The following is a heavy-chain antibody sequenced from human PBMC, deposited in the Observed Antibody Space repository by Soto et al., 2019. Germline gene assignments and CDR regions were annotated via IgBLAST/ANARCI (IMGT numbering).Heavy chain of an antibody. J-gene: IGHJ4*02. CDR3: AKFCCSDTDPRDVH. CDR2: ISYDGNIK. CDR1: GFTFSNFG. V-gene: IGHV3-30*18. D-gene: IGHD2-21*01. Sequence: GGSLRLSCAASGFTFSNFGMHWVRQAPGKGLEWVASISYDGNIKYSADSVKGRFTISRDNSKNTLYLQMNSLRSEDTAVYYCAKFCCSDTDPRDVHWGQGTLVTDSS.